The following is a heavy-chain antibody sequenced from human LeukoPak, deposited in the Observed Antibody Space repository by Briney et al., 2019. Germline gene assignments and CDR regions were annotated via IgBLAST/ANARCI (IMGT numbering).Heavy chain of an antibody. Sequence: GGSLRLSCETSGFTFTISAMTWVRQAPGKGLEWVSAIGGSGGIRYYADSVKGRFTISRDNSKNTLYLQMNGLRAEDTAVYYCARNGDYVLSVDPDYWGQGTLVTVSS. CDR3: ARNGDYVLSVDPDY. CDR1: GFTFTISA. D-gene: IGHD4-17*01. J-gene: IGHJ4*02. CDR2: IGGSGGIR. V-gene: IGHV3-23*01.